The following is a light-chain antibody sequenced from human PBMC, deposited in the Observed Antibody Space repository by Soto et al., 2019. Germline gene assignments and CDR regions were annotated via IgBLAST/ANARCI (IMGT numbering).Light chain of an antibody. V-gene: IGLV2-14*01. J-gene: IGLJ2*01. CDR2: EVS. CDR3: SSFTSSSPWV. CDR1: SSDVGGYNY. Sequence: QSALTQPASVSGSPGQSITISCTGTSSDVGGYNYVSWFQQYPGKAPKLMIYEVSNRPSGVSIRFSGSKSGNTASLTISGLQAEDEADFYCSSFTSSSPWVFGGRTKLTVL.